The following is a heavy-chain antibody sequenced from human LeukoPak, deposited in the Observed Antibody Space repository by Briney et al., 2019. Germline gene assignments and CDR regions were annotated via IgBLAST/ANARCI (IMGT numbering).Heavy chain of an antibody. D-gene: IGHD6-13*01. Sequence: GESLKISCKASGYSFTNYWIGWVRQMPGKGLEWMGIVYPGDSDTKYSPSFQGQATISADKSISTAYLQWSSLKASDTAMYYCARPSITYSSSWYGEFYFDYWGQGTLVTVSS. J-gene: IGHJ4*02. CDR1: GYSFTNYW. V-gene: IGHV5-51*01. CDR2: VYPGDSDT. CDR3: ARPSITYSSSWYGEFYFDY.